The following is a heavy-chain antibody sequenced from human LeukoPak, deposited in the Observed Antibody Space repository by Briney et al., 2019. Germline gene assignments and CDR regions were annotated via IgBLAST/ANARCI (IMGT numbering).Heavy chain of an antibody. CDR2: ISGSGGST. J-gene: IGHJ4*02. D-gene: IGHD3-22*01. V-gene: IGHV3-23*01. Sequence: GSLRLSCAASGFTFSSYAMSWVRQAPGKGLEWVSAISGSGGSTYYADSVKGRFTISRDNSKNTLYLQMNSLRAEDTAVYYCAKDIGEPLLPDQNDYWGQGTLVTVSS. CDR1: GFTFSSYA. CDR3: AKDIGEPLLPDQNDY.